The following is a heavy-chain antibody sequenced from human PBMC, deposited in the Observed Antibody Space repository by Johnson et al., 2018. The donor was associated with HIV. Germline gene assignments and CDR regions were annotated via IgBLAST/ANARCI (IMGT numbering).Heavy chain of an antibody. J-gene: IGHJ3*01. D-gene: IGHD1-14*01. CDR3: VREHRADESFDL. CDR1: GFTFSGTW. Sequence: VQLVESGGGLVQPGGSLRLSCAASGFTFSGTWMNWVRQAPGKGLEWVANIKEDGSEKYYVDSVKGRFTISRDNAKRSLYVEMNSLTAGDTAVYYCVREHRADESFDLWGQGTMVTVSS. CDR2: IKEDGSEK. V-gene: IGHV3-7*05.